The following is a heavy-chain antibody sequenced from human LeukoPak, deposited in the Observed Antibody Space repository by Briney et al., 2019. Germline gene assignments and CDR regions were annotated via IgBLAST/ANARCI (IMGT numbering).Heavy chain of an antibody. CDR2: INPSDGAT. D-gene: IGHD3-16*01. J-gene: IGHJ6*03. V-gene: IGHV1-46*01. Sequence: ASVKVSCKASGYSFTIYNIHWVRQAPGQGLEWMGMINPSDGATTYAQRFQGRLTMTRDMSTTTVYMDLRSLRSEDTAGYFCAREKRGGLSGNLGGLFATYYTYYYMDVWGRGTMVTVSS. CDR1: GYSFTIYN. CDR3: AREKRGGLSGNLGGLFATYYTYYYMDV.